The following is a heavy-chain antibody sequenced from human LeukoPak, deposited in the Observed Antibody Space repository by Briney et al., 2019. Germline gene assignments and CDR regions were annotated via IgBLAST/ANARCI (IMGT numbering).Heavy chain of an antibody. V-gene: IGHV4-4*02. CDR2: IYHSGST. CDR3: ARDRRGYSYSYYFDY. Sequence: SGTLSLTCAVSGGSISSSNWWSWVRQPPGKGLEWIGEIYHSGSTNYNPSLKSRATISVDKSKNQFSLNLTSVTAADTAVYYCARDRRGYSYSYYFDYWGQGTLVTVSS. J-gene: IGHJ4*02. CDR1: GGSISSSNW. D-gene: IGHD5-18*01.